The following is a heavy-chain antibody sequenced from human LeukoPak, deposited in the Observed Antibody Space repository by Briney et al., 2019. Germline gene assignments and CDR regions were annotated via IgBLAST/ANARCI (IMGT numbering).Heavy chain of an antibody. V-gene: IGHV4-34*01. J-gene: IGHJ4*02. CDR1: GGSFSGYY. CDR2: IYHSGST. Sequence: SETLSRNCAVYGGSFSGYYWSWIRQPPGKGLEWIGYIYHSGSTYYNPSLKSRVTISVDRSKNQFSLKLSSVTAADTAVYYCARADGWFGELFCWGQGTLVTVSS. CDR3: ARADGWFGELFC. D-gene: IGHD3-10*01.